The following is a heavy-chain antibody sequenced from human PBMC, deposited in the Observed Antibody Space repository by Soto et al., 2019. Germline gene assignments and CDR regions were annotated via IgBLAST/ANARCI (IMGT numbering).Heavy chain of an antibody. CDR2: IDDRRDTT. J-gene: IGHJ4*02. V-gene: IGHV3-23*01. D-gene: IGHD1-1*01. CDR1: GFSISSNA. CDR3: AKDKPGTTSFDY. Sequence: LRLSCVASGFSISSNAMYWVRQAPGKGLEWVAGIDDRRDTTHYADSVKGRFTISRDTSKNTLYLQLNTLRADDTAVYYCAKDKPGTTSFDYWGQGTLVTVSS.